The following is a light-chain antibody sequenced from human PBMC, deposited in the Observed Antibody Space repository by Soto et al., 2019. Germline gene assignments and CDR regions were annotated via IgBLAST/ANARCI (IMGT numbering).Light chain of an antibody. V-gene: IGKV2-28*01. CDR3: MQALQSPPT. CDR1: QSLLHSNGYNY. CDR2: LGS. Sequence: DLVLTQSPLSLPVTPGEPASISCRSSQSLLHSNGYNYLDWYLQKPGQSPQLLIYLGSNRAPGVTDXXSGSASRTDFTLKISRVEAEDVGIYYCMQALQSPPTFGQGSKVEIK. J-gene: IGKJ1*01.